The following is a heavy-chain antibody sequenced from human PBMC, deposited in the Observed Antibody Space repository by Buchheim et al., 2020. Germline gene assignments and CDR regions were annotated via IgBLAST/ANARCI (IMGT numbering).Heavy chain of an antibody. D-gene: IGHD2-2*01. CDR2: IYTSGST. CDR1: GGSISSGSYY. CDR3: ARPRGTPATSHWFDP. J-gene: IGHJ5*02. Sequence: QVQLQESGPGLVKPSQTLSLTCSVSGGSISSGSYYWSWIRQPAGKGLEWIGRIYTSGSTNYNPSLKSRVTISVDTSKNQFSLKLRSVTAADTAVYYCARPRGTPATSHWFDPWGQGTL. V-gene: IGHV4-61*02.